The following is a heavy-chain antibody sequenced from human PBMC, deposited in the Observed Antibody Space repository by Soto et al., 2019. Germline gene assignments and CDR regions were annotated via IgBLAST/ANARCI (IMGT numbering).Heavy chain of an antibody. CDR2: INHSGST. V-gene: IGHV4-34*01. CDR1: GGSFSGYY. CDR3: ATSGYDLDYFDY. J-gene: IGHJ4*02. Sequence: PSETLSLTCAVYGGSFSGYYWSWIRQPPGKGLEWIGEINHSGSTNYDPSLKSRVTISVDTSKNQFSLKLSSVTAADTAVYYCATSGYDLDYFDYWGQGTLVTVSS. D-gene: IGHD5-12*01.